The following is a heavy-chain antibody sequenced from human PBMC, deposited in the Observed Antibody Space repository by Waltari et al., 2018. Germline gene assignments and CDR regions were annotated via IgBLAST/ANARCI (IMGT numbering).Heavy chain of an antibody. CDR3: ASLIAVAGQSNDY. CDR1: GGSISSSKW. Sequence: QVQLQESGPGLVKPSGTLSLTCAVSGGSISSSKWWSWVRQPPGQGLAWSGEIYHSGCSNVNPTLNSRVTITVDKSKTRFSLNLISVTAADTAVYYCASLIAVAGQSNDYWGQGTLVTVSS. V-gene: IGHV4-4*02. CDR2: IYHSGCS. J-gene: IGHJ4*02. D-gene: IGHD6-19*01.